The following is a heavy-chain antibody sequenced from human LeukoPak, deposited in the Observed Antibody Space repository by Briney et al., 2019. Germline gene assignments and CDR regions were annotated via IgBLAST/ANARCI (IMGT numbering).Heavy chain of an antibody. CDR2: INPNSGGT. Sequence: GASVKVSCKASGDTFTGYYMHWVRQAPGQGLEWMGWINPNSGGTNYAQKFQGRVTMTRDTSISTAYMELSRLRSDDTAVYYCARAGVYDILTGYRKYYYYYMDVWGKGTTVTISS. CDR3: ARAGVYDILTGYRKYYYYYMDV. CDR1: GDTFTGYY. D-gene: IGHD3-9*01. J-gene: IGHJ6*03. V-gene: IGHV1-2*02.